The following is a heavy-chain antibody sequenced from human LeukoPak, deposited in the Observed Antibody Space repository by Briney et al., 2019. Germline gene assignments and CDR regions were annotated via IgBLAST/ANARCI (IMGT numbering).Heavy chain of an antibody. CDR1: GGSISSYY. V-gene: IGHV4-59*01. D-gene: IGHD3-10*01. CDR3: ARVWFGVTGFDY. Sequence: SETLSLTCTVSGGSISSYYWSWIRQPPGKGLEWIGYIYYSGSTNYNPSLKSRVTISVDTSKNQFSLKLSSVTAADTAVYYCARVWFGVTGFDYWGQGTLVTVSS. J-gene: IGHJ4*02. CDR2: IYYSGST.